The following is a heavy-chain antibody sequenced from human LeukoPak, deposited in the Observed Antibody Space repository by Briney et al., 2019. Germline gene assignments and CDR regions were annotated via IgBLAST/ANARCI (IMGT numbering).Heavy chain of an antibody. CDR3: ARGGKHLWLFEY. V-gene: IGHV3-33*08. Sequence: GGSLRLSCAASGFTFNNYGMHWVRQAPGKGLEWVAVIWSDGSSKYYVDSVKGRFTISRDNSKNTVYLQMNSLRGADTAVYYCARGGKHLWLFEYWGQGTLVTVSS. J-gene: IGHJ4*02. CDR2: IWSDGSSK. D-gene: IGHD5-18*01. CDR1: GFTFNNYG.